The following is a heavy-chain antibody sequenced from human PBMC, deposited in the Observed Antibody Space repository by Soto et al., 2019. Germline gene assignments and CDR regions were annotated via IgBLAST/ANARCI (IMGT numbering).Heavy chain of an antibody. D-gene: IGHD5-18*01. CDR1: GGSVSSGSYY. CDR3: ARARQEYSYGYYYYYGMDV. Sequence: NPSETLSLTCTVSGGSVSSGSYYWSWIRQPPGKGLEWIGYIYYSGSTNYNPSLKSRVTISVDTSKNQFSLKLSSVTAADTAVYYCARARQEYSYGYYYYYGMDVWGQGTTVTVSS. V-gene: IGHV4-61*01. CDR2: IYYSGST. J-gene: IGHJ6*02.